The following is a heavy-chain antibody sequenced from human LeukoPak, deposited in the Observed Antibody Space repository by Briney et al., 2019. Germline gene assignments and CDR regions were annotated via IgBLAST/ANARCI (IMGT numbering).Heavy chain of an antibody. Sequence: SETLSLTCTVSGGSISSSSYYWGWIRQPPGKGLEWIGSIYYSGSTYYNPSLKSRVTISVDTSKNQFSLKLSSVTAADTAVYYCARLLTEYSSSSLFLGFWGQGTLVTVSP. CDR2: IYYSGST. J-gene: IGHJ4*02. D-gene: IGHD6-6*01. CDR3: ARLLTEYSSSSLFLGF. V-gene: IGHV4-39*01. CDR1: GGSISSSSYY.